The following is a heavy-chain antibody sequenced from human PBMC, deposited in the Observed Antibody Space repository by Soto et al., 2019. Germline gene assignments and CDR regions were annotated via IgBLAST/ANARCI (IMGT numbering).Heavy chain of an antibody. Sequence: GGSLRLSCIASGFTFTNYAMNWVRQAPGKGLEWISTISSSGGNTYYADSVRGRFTVSRDNSKNTLYLQINNLRPEDTAIYYCAKPRGPTTYYFDYWGRGTLVTVSS. D-gene: IGHD1-1*01. V-gene: IGHV3-23*01. J-gene: IGHJ4*02. CDR1: GFTFTNYA. CDR3: AKPRGPTTYYFDY. CDR2: ISSSGGNT.